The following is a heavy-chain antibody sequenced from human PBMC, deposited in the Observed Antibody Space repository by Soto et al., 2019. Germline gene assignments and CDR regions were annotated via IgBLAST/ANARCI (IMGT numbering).Heavy chain of an antibody. D-gene: IGHD6-13*01. CDR3: AKAYDSNWDYFDY. V-gene: IGHV3-23*01. CDR2: ISATGAST. J-gene: IGHJ4*02. Sequence: PGGSLRLSCAASGFTFSSYDMHWVRQAKGKGLEWVSAISATGASTDYADSVRGRFTISRDNSKNMLYLQMNSLRADDTALYYCAKAYDSNWDYFDYWGQGTRVTVSS. CDR1: GFTFSSYD.